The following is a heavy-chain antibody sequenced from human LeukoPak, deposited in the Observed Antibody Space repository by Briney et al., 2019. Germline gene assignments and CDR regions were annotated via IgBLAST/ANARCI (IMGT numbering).Heavy chain of an antibody. CDR2: ISNDGSNK. Sequence: PGRSLRLSCAASGFTFSSYAMHWVRQAPGKGLEWVAVISNDGSNKYYADSVKGRFTISRDNSKNTLYLQMNSLRAEDTAVYYCARSLRYFDWSIGGFVDYWGQGTLVTVSS. CDR1: GFTFSSYA. J-gene: IGHJ4*02. CDR3: ARSLRYFDWSIGGFVDY. V-gene: IGHV3-30-3*01. D-gene: IGHD3-9*01.